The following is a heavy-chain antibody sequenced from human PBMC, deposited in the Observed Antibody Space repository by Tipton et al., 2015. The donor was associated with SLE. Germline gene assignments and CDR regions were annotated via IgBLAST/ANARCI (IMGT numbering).Heavy chain of an antibody. CDR2: IRSKAYGGTT. D-gene: IGHD3-10*01. J-gene: IGHJ4*02. V-gene: IGHV3-49*03. CDR3: TRGYGSGRRMFDY. Sequence: RSLRLSCTASGFTFGDYAMSWFRQAPGKGLEWVGFIRSKAYGGTTEYAASVKGRFTISRDDSKSIAYLQMNSLKTEDTAVYYCTRGYGSGRRMFDYWGQGTLVTVSS. CDR1: GFTFGDYA.